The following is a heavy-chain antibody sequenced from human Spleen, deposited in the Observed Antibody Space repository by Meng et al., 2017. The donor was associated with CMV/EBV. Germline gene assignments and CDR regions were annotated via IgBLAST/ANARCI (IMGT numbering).Heavy chain of an antibody. Sequence: GESLKISCKASGYIFTTYWIGWVRQMPGKGLEWMGIIYPGDSDTRYSPSFEGHVTISVDKSISTAFLQWSSLKASDTAMYYCARHGDSSGYTGMDYWGQGTLVTVSS. CDR2: IYPGDSDT. J-gene: IGHJ4*02. CDR3: ARHGDSSGYTGMDY. CDR1: GYIFTTYW. V-gene: IGHV5-51*01. D-gene: IGHD3-22*01.